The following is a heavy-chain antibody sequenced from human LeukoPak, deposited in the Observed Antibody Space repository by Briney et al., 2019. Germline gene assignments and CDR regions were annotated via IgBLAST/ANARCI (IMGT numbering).Heavy chain of an antibody. CDR1: GFTFSSYS. D-gene: IGHD3-22*01. Sequence: KPGGSLRLSCAASGFTFSSYSMNWVRQAPGKGLEWVSSISSSSSYIYYADSGKVRFTISRDNAKNSLYLQMNSLRAEDTAVYYCARGFYYDSSGIYDYWGQGTLVTVSS. V-gene: IGHV3-21*01. J-gene: IGHJ4*02. CDR2: ISSSSSYI. CDR3: ARGFYYDSSGIYDY.